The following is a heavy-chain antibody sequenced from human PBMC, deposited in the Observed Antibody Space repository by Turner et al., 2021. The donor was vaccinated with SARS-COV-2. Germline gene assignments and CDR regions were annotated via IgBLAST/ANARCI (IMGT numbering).Heavy chain of an antibody. D-gene: IGHD5-18*01. CDR3: ARLMDTAMDYYGMDV. V-gene: IGHV4-39*01. Sequence: QLQLQESGPGLVKPSETLSLTCTVSGGYISSSTYYWGWIRQPRGKGLEWVGNIYYSGITYYNPSLKSRVTISVDTSKNQFSLKLSSVTAADTAVYYCARLMDTAMDYYGMDVWGQGTTVTVSS. CDR1: GGYISSSTYY. J-gene: IGHJ6*02. CDR2: IYYSGIT.